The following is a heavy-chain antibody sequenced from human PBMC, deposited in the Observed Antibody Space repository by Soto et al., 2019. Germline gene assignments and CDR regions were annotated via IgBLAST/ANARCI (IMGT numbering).Heavy chain of an antibody. CDR2: IWLDGSNI. CDR3: ARDLAKCRYLDY. V-gene: IGHV3-33*01. Sequence: QVQLEESGGGVVQPGRSLRLSCAASGFSFRSYGMHWVRQDPGKGLEWVAVIWLDGSNINYADSVKGRFTISRDNSKNTLYLEMDSLRAEDTAVYYCARDLAKCRYLDYWGQGTLVTVSA. CDR1: GFSFRSYG. J-gene: IGHJ4*02.